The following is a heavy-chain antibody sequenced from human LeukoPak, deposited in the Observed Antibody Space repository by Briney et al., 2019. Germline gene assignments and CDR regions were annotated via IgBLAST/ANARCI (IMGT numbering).Heavy chain of an antibody. CDR2: IIPIFGTA. V-gene: IGHV1-69*06. J-gene: IGHJ4*02. Sequence: SVKVSCKASGGTFSSYAISWVRQAPGQGLEWMGRIIPIFGTANYAQKFQGRVTITADKSTSTAYVELSSLRSEDTAVYYCAGDVDTAMVTDDYWGQGTLVTVSS. CDR1: GGTFSSYA. CDR3: AGDVDTAMVTDDY. D-gene: IGHD5-18*01.